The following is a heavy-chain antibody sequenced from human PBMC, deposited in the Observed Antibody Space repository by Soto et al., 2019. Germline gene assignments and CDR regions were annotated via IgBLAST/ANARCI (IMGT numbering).Heavy chain of an antibody. D-gene: IGHD2-21*01. Sequence: SETLSLTCTVSGGSISSYYWSWIRQPPGKGLEWIGYIYYSGSTNYNPSLKSRVTISVDTSKNQFSLKLSSVTAADTAVYYCARDGDGYNFGAFDIWGQGTMVTVS. J-gene: IGHJ3*02. CDR3: ARDGDGYNFGAFDI. CDR2: IYYSGST. CDR1: GGSISSYY. V-gene: IGHV4-59*01.